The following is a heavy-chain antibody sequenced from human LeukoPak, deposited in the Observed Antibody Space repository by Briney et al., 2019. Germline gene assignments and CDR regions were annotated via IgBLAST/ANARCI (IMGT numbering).Heavy chain of an antibody. J-gene: IGHJ4*02. CDR3: AKGNDIGGYYYPHFDY. CDR1: GFTFSSYG. CDR2: ISSDGNNK. D-gene: IGHD3-22*01. Sequence: GGSLRLSCAASGFTFSSYGMHWVRQAPGKGLEWVAVISSDGNNKNYVDSVKGRFTFFRDNSKNTLYLQMNSLRAEDTAVYYCAKGNDIGGYYYPHFDYWGQGTLVTVSS. V-gene: IGHV3-30*18.